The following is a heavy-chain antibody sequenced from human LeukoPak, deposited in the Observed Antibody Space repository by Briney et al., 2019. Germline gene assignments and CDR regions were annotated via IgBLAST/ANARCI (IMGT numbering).Heavy chain of an antibody. CDR2: ISSSGSTI. Sequence: PGGSLRLSCAASGFTFSSYEMNWVRQAPGKGLEWVSYISSSGSTIYYADSVKGRFTISRDNSKNTLYLQMNSLRAEDTAVYYCARGRPYYDILTGNSLDYFDYWGQGTLVTVSS. CDR3: ARGRPYYDILTGNSLDYFDY. D-gene: IGHD3-9*01. V-gene: IGHV3-48*03. CDR1: GFTFSSYE. J-gene: IGHJ4*02.